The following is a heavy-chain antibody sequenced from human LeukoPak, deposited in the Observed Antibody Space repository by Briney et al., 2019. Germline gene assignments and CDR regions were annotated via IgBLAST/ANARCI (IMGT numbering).Heavy chain of an antibody. CDR3: ARGGGSGSYYCDY. D-gene: IGHD3-10*01. CDR1: GFTFTDYY. Sequence: GGSLRLSCATSGFTFTDYYMSWIRQAPGKGLEWVSYISVSGTTMYYADSVKGRFTLSRDNAKNSLYLQMNSLRAEDTAVYYCARGGGSGSYYCDYWGQGTLVTVSS. V-gene: IGHV3-11*01. J-gene: IGHJ4*02. CDR2: ISVSGTTM.